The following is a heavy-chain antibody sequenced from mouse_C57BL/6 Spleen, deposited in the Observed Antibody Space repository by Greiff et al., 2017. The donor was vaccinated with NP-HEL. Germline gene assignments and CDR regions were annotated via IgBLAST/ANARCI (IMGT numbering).Heavy chain of an antibody. J-gene: IGHJ3*01. V-gene: IGHV5-9-1*02. CDR2: ISSGGDYI. Sequence: EVNLVESGEGLVKPGGSLKLSCAASGFTFSSYAMSWVRQTPEKRLEWVAYISSGGDYIYYADTVKGRFTISRDNARNTLYLQRSSLKAEDTAMYYCTRDGTAQATWWFAYWGQGTLVTVSA. CDR1: GFTFSSYA. CDR3: TRDGTAQATWWFAY. D-gene: IGHD3-2*02.